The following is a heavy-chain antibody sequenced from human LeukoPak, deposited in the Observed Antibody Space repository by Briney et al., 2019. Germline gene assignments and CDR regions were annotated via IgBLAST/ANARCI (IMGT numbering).Heavy chain of an antibody. V-gene: IGHV4-39*01. CDR1: GGSVTYTNYY. Sequence: SETLSLTCTVSGGSVTYTNYYWGWIRQPPGKGLQWIGVIYYNGKTYYNPSLKSRVTVAVDTSKNQFSLKLSSVTAADTAVYYCARGAVAGNFDPWGQGTLVTVSS. CDR2: IYYNGKT. CDR3: ARGAVAGNFDP. D-gene: IGHD6-19*01. J-gene: IGHJ5*02.